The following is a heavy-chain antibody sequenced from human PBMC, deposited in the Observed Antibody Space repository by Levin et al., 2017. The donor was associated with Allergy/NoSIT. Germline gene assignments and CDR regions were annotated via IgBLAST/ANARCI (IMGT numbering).Heavy chain of an antibody. V-gene: IGHV3-15*01. J-gene: IGHJ4*02. CDR2: IKSKTDGGTT. CDR1: GFTFSNAW. D-gene: IGHD3/OR15-3a*01. CDR3: TTVSRTGYYVAN. Sequence: GESLKISCAASGFTFSNAWMSWVRQAPGKGLEWVGRIKSKTDGGTTDYAAPVKGRFTISRDDSKNSLYLQMNSLKTEDAAVYYCTTVSRTGYYVANWGQGTLVTVSS.